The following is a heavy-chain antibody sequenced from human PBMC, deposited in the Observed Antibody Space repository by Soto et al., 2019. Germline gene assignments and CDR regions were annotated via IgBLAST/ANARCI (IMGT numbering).Heavy chain of an antibody. J-gene: IGHJ6*02. Sequence: GGSLRLSCAASGFTFSSYAMHWVRQAPGKGLEWVAVISYDGSNKYYADSVKGRFTISRDNSKNTLYLQMNSLRAEDTAVYYCARDLTYYDFWSGYTRTWYYYGTDVWGQGTTVTAP. CDR2: ISYDGSNK. V-gene: IGHV3-30-3*01. D-gene: IGHD3-3*01. CDR3: ARDLTYYDFWSGYTRTWYYYGTDV. CDR1: GFTFSSYA.